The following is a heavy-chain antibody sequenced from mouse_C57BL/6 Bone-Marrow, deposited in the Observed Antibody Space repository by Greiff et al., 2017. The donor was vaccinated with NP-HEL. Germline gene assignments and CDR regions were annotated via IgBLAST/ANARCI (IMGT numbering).Heavy chain of an antibody. CDR2: ISNGGGST. D-gene: IGHD1-1*01. CDR3: ARHDPYGSSYGFAY. Sequence: EVMLVESGGGLVQPGGSLKLSCAASGFTFSDYYMYWVRQAPEKRLEWVAYISNGGGSTYYPDTVKGRFTISRDNAKNTLYLQMSRLKSEDTAMYYCARHDPYGSSYGFAYWGQGTLVTVSA. V-gene: IGHV5-12*01. CDR1: GFTFSDYY. J-gene: IGHJ3*01.